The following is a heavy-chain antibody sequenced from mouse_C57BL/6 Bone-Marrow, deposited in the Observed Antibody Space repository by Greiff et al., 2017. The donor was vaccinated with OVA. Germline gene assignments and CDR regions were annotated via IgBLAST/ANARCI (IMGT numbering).Heavy chain of an antibody. D-gene: IGHD1-1*02. V-gene: IGHV1-81*01. Sequence: QVQLQQSGAELARPGASVKLSCKASGYTFTSYGISWVKQRTGQGLEWIGEIYPRSGNTYYNEKFKGKATLTADKSSRTAYMELRSLTSEDSAVYFCARKPYGPFAYWGQGTLVTVSA. CDR1: GYTFTSYG. J-gene: IGHJ3*01. CDR2: IYPRSGNT. CDR3: ARKPYGPFAY.